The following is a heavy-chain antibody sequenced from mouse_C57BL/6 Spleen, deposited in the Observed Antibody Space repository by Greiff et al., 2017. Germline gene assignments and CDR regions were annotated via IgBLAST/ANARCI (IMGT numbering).Heavy chain of an antibody. CDR1: GYTFTSYW. Sequence: QVQLQQPGAELVRPGSSVKLSCKASGYTFTSYWMHWVKQRPIQGLEWIGNIDPSDSETHYNQKFKDKATLTVDKSSSTAYMQLSSLTSEDSAVYYCARRGNGTYIDYWGQGTTLTVSS. V-gene: IGHV1-52*01. CDR3: ARRGNGTYIDY. J-gene: IGHJ2*01. CDR2: IDPSDSET. D-gene: IGHD3-3*01.